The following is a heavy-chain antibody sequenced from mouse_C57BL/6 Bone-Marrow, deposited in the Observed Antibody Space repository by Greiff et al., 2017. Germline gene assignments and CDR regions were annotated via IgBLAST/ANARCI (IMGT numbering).Heavy chain of an antibody. CDR3: ANYAFYDYDGYWYFDV. D-gene: IGHD2-4*01. J-gene: IGHJ1*03. CDR2: IWGDGST. CDR1: GFSLTSSG. V-gene: IGHV2-3*01. Sequence: VQRVESGPGLVAPSQSLSITCTVSGFSLTSSGVSWVRQPPGKGLEWLGVIWGDGSTNYHSTLISRLSISKDNSKSQVFLKLNSLQTDDTATYYCANYAFYDYDGYWYFDVWGTGTTVTGSS.